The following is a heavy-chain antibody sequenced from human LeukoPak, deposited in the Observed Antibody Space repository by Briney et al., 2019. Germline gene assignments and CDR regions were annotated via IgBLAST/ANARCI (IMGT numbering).Heavy chain of an antibody. CDR1: GGSISGYY. CDR2: INHSGST. J-gene: IGHJ4*02. V-gene: IGHV4-34*01. D-gene: IGHD1/OR15-1a*01. CDR3: ARGSEQEGDYFDY. Sequence: PSETLSLTCTVSGGSISGYYWSWIRQPPGKGLEWIGEINHSGSTNCNPSLKSRVTISVDTSKNQFSLKLSSVTAADTAVYYCARGSEQEGDYFDYWGQGTLVTVSS.